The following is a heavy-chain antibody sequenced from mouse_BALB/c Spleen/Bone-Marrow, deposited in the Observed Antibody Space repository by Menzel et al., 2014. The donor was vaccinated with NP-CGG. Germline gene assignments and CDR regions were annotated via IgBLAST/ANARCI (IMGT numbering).Heavy chain of an antibody. V-gene: IGHV2-9*02. CDR2: IWAGGST. CDR3: AGGSYYKGAMDY. D-gene: IGHD1-1*01. J-gene: IGHJ4*01. Sequence: VKLVESGPGLVAPSQSLSITCTVSGFSLTSYGVHWVRQPPGKVLEWLGVIWAGGSTNYNSALMSRLSISKDNSKSQVFLKMNSLQTDDAAMYYCAGGSYYKGAMDYWGQGTSVTVSS. CDR1: GFSLTSYG.